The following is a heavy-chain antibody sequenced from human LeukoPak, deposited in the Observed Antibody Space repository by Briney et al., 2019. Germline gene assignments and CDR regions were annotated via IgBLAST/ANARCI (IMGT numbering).Heavy chain of an antibody. Sequence: GRSLRLSCAASGFTFDDYAMHWVRQAPGKGLEWVSGISWNSGSIGYADSVKGRFTISRDNAKNSLYLQMNSLRAEDTALYYCAKDNGPYYGSGSYDYWGQGTLVTVSS. CDR3: AKDNGPYYGSGSYDY. J-gene: IGHJ4*02. CDR2: ISWNSGSI. V-gene: IGHV3-9*01. CDR1: GFTFDDYA. D-gene: IGHD3-10*01.